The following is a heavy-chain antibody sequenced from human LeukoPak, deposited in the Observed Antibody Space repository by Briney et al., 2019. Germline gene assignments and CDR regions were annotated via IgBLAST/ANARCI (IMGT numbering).Heavy chain of an antibody. CDR2: IYHSGST. J-gene: IGHJ6*04. CDR1: GGSISSSNW. V-gene: IGHV4-4*02. CDR3: TRVSRIDYGGNPEGDV. Sequence: SETLSLTCAVSGGSISSSNWWSGVRPPPGKGLEWIGEIYHSGSTNYNPSLKSRVTISVDKSKNQFSLKLSSVTTADTAVYYCTRVSRIDYGGNPEGDVWGKGTTVIVSS. D-gene: IGHD4-23*01.